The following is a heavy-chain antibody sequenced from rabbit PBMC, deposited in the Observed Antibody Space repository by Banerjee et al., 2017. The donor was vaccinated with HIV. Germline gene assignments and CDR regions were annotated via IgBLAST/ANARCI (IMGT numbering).Heavy chain of an antibody. D-gene: IGHD4-1*01. CDR3: ARDLAGVIGWNFDL. V-gene: IGHV1S45*01. CDR1: GIDISSYH. CDR2: IYAGSSGLT. J-gene: IGHJ4*01. Sequence: QQQLEESGGGLVKPGGTLTLTCKASGIDISSYHMCWVRQAPGKGLELIACIYAGSSGLTYYAKWAKGRFPISKTSSTTVALQMTSLTAADTATYFCARDLAGVIGWNFDLWGPGSLVTVS.